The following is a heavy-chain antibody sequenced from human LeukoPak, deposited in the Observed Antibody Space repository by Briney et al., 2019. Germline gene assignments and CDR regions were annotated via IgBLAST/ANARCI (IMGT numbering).Heavy chain of an antibody. CDR2: IKQDGSEK. D-gene: IGHD5-18*01. CDR3: ARGDPTWIQLLDY. CDR1: GFTFSSYW. J-gene: IGHJ4*02. Sequence: GGSLRLSCAASGFTFSSYWMRWVRQAPGKGLEWVANIKQDGSEKNYVDSVKGRFTISRDNAKNSLYLQMNSLRAEDTAVYYCARGDPTWIQLLDYWGQGTLVTVSS. V-gene: IGHV3-7*03.